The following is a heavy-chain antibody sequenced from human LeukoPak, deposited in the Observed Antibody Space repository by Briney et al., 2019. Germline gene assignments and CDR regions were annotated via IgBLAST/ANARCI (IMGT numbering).Heavy chain of an antibody. CDR2: ISYEGSNK. V-gene: IGHV3-30-3*01. CDR3: AREGRVRRSTSIALAAAGTIYYYYYMDV. Sequence: GGSLRLSCAASGFTFSSYAMHWVRQAPGKGLEWVAVISYEGSNKYYADPVKGRFTISRDNSKNTLYLQMNSLRAEDTAVYYCAREGRVRRSTSIALAAAGTIYYYYYMDVWGKGTTVTVSS. CDR1: GFTFSSYA. J-gene: IGHJ6*03. D-gene: IGHD6-13*01.